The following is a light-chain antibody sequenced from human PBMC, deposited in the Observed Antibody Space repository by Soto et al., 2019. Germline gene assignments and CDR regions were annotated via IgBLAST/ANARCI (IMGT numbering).Light chain of an antibody. CDR1: QSISSY. CDR2: AAS. V-gene: IGKV1-39*01. Sequence: DIQITQSPSSLSASVGNRVTITCRASQSISSYLNWYQQKPGKAPKLLIYAASSLQSGVPSRFSGSGSGTDFTLTISSLQPEDFATYYCQRSYSTSITFGQGTRLEIK. CDR3: QRSYSTSIT. J-gene: IGKJ5*01.